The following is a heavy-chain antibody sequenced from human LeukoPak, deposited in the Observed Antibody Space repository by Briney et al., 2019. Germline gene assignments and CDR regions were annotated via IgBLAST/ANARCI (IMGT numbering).Heavy chain of an antibody. Sequence: SETLSLTCTVSGGSISSGDYYWSWIRQPPGKGLEWIGYIYYSGSTYYNPSLKSRVTISVDTSKNQFSLKLSSVTAADTAVYYCAREGSSLSLAPNWYYSDYWGQGTLVTVSS. CDR3: AREGSSLSLAPNWYYSDY. CDR2: IYYSGST. J-gene: IGHJ4*02. D-gene: IGHD1-1*01. V-gene: IGHV4-30-4*08. CDR1: GGSISSGDYY.